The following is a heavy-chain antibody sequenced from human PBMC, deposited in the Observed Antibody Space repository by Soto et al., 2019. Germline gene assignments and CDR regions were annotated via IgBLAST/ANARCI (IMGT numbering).Heavy chain of an antibody. D-gene: IGHD2-15*01. J-gene: IGHJ3*02. CDR3: ARDTADCSGGSCYSQDAFDI. CDR2: ISAYNGNT. CDR1: GYTFTSYG. V-gene: IGHV1-18*01. Sequence: QVQLVQSGAEVKKPGASVKVSCKASGYTFTSYGISWVRQAPGQGLEWMGCISAYNGNTNYAQKLQGRVTMTTDTSTSTAYMELRSLRSDDTAVYYCARDTADCSGGSCYSQDAFDIWGQGTMVTVSS.